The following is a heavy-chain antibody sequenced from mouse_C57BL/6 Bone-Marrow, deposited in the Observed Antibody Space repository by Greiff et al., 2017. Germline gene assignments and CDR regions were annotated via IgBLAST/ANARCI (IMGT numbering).Heavy chain of an antibody. CDR1: GYTFTSYG. CDR3: ANYGSRAY. CDR2: IYPRSGNT. D-gene: IGHD1-1*01. J-gene: IGHJ3*01. Sequence: QVHVKQSGAELARPGASVKLSCKASGYTFTSYGISWVKQRTGQGLEWIGEIYPRSGNTYYNEKFKGKATLTADKSSSTAYMELRSLTSEDSAVYFCANYGSRAYWGQGTLVTVSA. V-gene: IGHV1-81*01.